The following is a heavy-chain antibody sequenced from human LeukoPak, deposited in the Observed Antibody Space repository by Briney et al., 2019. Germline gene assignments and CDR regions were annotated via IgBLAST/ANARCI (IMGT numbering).Heavy chain of an antibody. Sequence: SETLSLTCAVYGGSFSGYYWSWIRQPPGKGLEWIGEINHSGSTNYNPSLKSRVTISVDTSKNQFSLKLSPVTAADTAVYYCARAFTYYDFWSGYLGRYFDYWGQGTLVTVSS. V-gene: IGHV4-34*01. CDR3: ARAFTYYDFWSGYLGRYFDY. CDR1: GGSFSGYY. CDR2: INHSGST. D-gene: IGHD3-3*01. J-gene: IGHJ4*02.